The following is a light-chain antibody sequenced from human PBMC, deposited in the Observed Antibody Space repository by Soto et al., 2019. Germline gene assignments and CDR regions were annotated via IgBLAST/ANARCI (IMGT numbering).Light chain of an antibody. V-gene: IGKV3-20*01. J-gene: IGKJ4*01. CDR3: QQYNNWPVT. Sequence: EIVLTQSPGTLSLSPGETATLSCRASQTVNSDYLAWFQQRPGQAPRLLIFATSRRATDIPDRFSGSGSGTDFTLTISSLQSEDFAVYYCQQYNNWPVTFGGGTKV. CDR1: QTVNSDY. CDR2: ATS.